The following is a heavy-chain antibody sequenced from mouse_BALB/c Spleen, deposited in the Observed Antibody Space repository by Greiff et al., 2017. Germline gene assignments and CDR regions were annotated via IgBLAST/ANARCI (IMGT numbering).Heavy chain of an antibody. CDR1: GFTFSSYT. D-gene: IGHD2-10*02. CDR3: TRDRGYGNFAWFAY. V-gene: IGHV5-6-4*01. CDR2: ISSGGSYT. J-gene: IGHJ3*01. Sequence: EVKVVESGGGLVKPGGSLKLSCAASGFTFSSYTMSWVRQTPEKRLEWVATISSGGSYTYYPDSVKGRFTISRDNAKNTLYLQMSSLKSEDTAMYYCTRDRGYGNFAWFAYWGQGTLVTVSA.